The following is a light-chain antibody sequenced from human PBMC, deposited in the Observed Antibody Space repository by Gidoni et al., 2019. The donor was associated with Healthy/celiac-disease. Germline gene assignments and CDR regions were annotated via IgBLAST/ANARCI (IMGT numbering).Light chain of an antibody. CDR2: GNS. J-gene: IGLJ3*02. CDR3: QSYDSSLSGRV. Sequence: QSVLTQPPSVAGAPGQRVTICCTVSSSNIGAGYDVHWYQQLPGTAPKLPIYGNSNRPPGVPVRFSGSKSGTSASLAITVLQAEEEADYYCQSYDSSLSGRVFGGGTKLTVL. V-gene: IGLV1-40*01. CDR1: SSNIGAGYD.